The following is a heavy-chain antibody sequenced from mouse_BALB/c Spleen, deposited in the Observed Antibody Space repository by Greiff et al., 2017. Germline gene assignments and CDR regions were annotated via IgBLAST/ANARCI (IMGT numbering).Heavy chain of an antibody. D-gene: IGHD3-1*01. CDR1: GYTFADYA. J-gene: IGHJ2*01. V-gene: IGHV1S137*01. CDR2: ISTYYGDA. Sequence: QVQLQLPGAELVRPGVSVKISCKGSGYTFADYAMHWVTPSHAKSLEWIGVISTYYGDASYTQKFKGKATMTVDKSSSTAYMELARLTSEDSAIYYCARRRARDGSHFDYWGQGTTLTASS. CDR3: ARRRARDGSHFDY.